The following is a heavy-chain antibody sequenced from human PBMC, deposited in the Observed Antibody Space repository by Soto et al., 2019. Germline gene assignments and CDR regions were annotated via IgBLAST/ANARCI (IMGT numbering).Heavy chain of an antibody. D-gene: IGHD4-17*01. CDR3: ARVRMKGLRWCRAFDI. J-gene: IGHJ3*02. V-gene: IGHV4-34*01. CDR2: INHSGST. Sequence: PSETLSLTCAVYGGSFSGYYWSWIRQPPRKGLEWIGEINHSGSTNYNPSLKSRVTISVDTSKNQFSLKLSSVTAADTAVYYCARVRMKGLRWCRAFDIWGQGTMVTVSS. CDR1: GGSFSGYY.